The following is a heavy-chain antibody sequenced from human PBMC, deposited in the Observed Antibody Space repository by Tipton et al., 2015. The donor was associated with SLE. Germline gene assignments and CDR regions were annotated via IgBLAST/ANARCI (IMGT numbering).Heavy chain of an antibody. CDR2: INHSGST. D-gene: IGHD3-10*01. CDR3: ARTGYGSGSYYKDAFDI. J-gene: IGHJ3*02. V-gene: IGHV4-34*01. Sequence: TLSLTCAVYGGSFSGYYWSWIRQPPGKGLEWIGEINHSGSTNYNPSLKSRVTISVDTSKNQFSLKLSSVTAADTAVYYCARTGYGSGSYYKDAFDIWGQGTMVTVSS. CDR1: GGSFSGYY.